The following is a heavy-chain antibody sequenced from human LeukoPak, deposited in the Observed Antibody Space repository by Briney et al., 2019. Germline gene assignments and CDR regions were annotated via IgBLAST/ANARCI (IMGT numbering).Heavy chain of an antibody. CDR1: GYTFTGYY. Sequence: ASVKVSCKASGYTFTGYYMHWVRQAPGQGLEWMGWINPNSGGTNYAQKFQGRVTMARDTSISTAYMELSRLRSDDTAVYYCARDCGIKNYYYYMDVWGKGTTVTVSS. V-gene: IGHV1-2*02. CDR2: INPNSGGT. J-gene: IGHJ6*03. CDR3: ARDCGIKNYYYYMDV.